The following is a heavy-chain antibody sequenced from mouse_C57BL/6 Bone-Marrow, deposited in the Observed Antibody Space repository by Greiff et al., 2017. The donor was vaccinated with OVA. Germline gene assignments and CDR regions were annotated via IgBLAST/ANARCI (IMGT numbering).Heavy chain of an antibody. V-gene: IGHV5-6*02. D-gene: IGHD1-2*01. CDR2: ISSGGSYT. J-gene: IGHJ4*01. CDR1: GFTFSSYG. CDR3: ASLRLYAMDY. Sequence: DVKLVESGGDLVKPGGSLKLSCAASGFTFSSYGMSWVRQTPDKRLEWVATISSGGSYTYYPDSVKGRFTISRDNAKKTLYLQMSSLKSEDTAMYYCASLRLYAMDYWGQGTSVTVSS.